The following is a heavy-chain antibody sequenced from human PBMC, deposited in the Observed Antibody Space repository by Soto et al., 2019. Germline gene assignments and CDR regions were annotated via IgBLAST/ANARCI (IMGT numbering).Heavy chain of an antibody. J-gene: IGHJ4*02. CDR1: GGSISSGDYY. Sequence: SSETLSLTXTVSGGSISSGDYYWSWIRQPPGKGLEWIGCIYYSGSTYYNPSLKSRVTISVDTSKNQFSLKLSSVTAADTAVYYCALAVAGTWMDYWGQGTLVTISS. CDR3: ALAVAGTWMDY. D-gene: IGHD6-19*01. V-gene: IGHV4-30-4*01. CDR2: IYYSGST.